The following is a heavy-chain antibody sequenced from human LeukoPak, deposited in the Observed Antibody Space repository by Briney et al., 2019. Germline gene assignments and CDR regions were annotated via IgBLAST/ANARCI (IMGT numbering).Heavy chain of an antibody. CDR3: AKDQLYSSSWTHLYYFDY. D-gene: IGHD6-13*01. CDR2: IRYDGSNK. CDR1: GFTFSSYW. V-gene: IGHV3-30*02. Sequence: GGSLRLSCAASGFTFSSYWMSWVRQAPGKGLEWVAFIRYDGSNKYYADSVKGRFTISRDNSKNTLYLQMNSLRAEDTAVYYCAKDQLYSSSWTHLYYFDYWGQGTLVTVSS. J-gene: IGHJ4*02.